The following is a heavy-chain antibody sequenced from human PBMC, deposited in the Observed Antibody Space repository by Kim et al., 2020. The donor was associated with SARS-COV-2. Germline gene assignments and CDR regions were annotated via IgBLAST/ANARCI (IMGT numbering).Heavy chain of an antibody. D-gene: IGHD1-26*01. CDR1: GFTFSSCS. V-gene: IGHV3-21*01. J-gene: IGHJ4*02. Sequence: GGSLRLSCAASGFTFSSCSMNWVRQAPGKGLEWVSSISSGGSNINYADSVKGRFTISRDNAKNSLYLQMNSLRAEDTAVYYCARAGGYPDPFDYWGQGTLGTLSP. CDR2: ISSGGSNI. CDR3: ARAGGYPDPFDY.